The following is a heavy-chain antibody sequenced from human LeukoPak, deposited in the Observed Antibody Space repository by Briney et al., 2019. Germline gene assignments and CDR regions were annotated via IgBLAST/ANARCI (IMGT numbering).Heavy chain of an antibody. Sequence: GGSPRLSCAAPGFMFHDYAIHWVRQAPGKGLEWVSLISGDGGSTFYADSVKGRFTISRDKSKNSLYLQMNSLRSDDTALYYCARESESSGWYDYWGQGTLVTVSS. CDR3: ARESESSGWYDY. J-gene: IGHJ4*02. CDR1: GFMFHDYA. D-gene: IGHD6-19*01. V-gene: IGHV3-43*02. CDR2: ISGDGGST.